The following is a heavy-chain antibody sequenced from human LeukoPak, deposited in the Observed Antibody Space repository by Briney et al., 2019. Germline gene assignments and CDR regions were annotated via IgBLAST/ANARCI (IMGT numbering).Heavy chain of an antibody. CDR1: GFTFDNFA. CDR2: ITGSGGST. D-gene: IGHD3-10*01. Sequence: GGSLRLSCAPSGFTFDNFAMTWVRQAPGKGLGWVSEITGSGGSTYYADSVKGRFTISRDNSKNTLYLQMNSLRAEDTAIYYCARELFDFDYRGQGTLVTVSS. V-gene: IGHV3-23*01. CDR3: ARELFDFDY. J-gene: IGHJ4*02.